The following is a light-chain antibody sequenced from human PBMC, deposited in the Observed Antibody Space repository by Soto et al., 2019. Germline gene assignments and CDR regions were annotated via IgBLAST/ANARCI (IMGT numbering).Light chain of an antibody. J-gene: IGLJ3*02. CDR1: SNDVGGYNY. CDR2: DVS. Sequence: QSALTKPRSVSGSPGQSVAISCTGTSNDVGGYNYVSWYQQHPGKAPKLMIYDVSKRPSGVPDRFSGSKSGNTASLTISGLRAEDEADYSCYSYGARFGGGTKLTVL. CDR3: YSYGAR. V-gene: IGLV2-11*01.